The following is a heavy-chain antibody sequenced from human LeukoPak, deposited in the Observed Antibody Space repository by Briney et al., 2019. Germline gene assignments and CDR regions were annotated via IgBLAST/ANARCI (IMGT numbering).Heavy chain of an antibody. D-gene: IGHD3-3*01. CDR2: IYPGDSDT. Sequence: GESLKISCKSSGYTFSSYWIGWARQMPGKGLEWMGIIYPGDSDTRYSPSLQGQVTISVDTSIGTAYLQWSSLKASDTAIYYCARQNDFRLDYWGQGTLVTVSS. CDR3: ARQNDFRLDY. J-gene: IGHJ4*02. CDR1: GYTFSSYW. V-gene: IGHV5-51*01.